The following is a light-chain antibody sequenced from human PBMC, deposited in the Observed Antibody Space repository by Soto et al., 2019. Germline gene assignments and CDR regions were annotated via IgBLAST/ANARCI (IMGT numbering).Light chain of an antibody. V-gene: IGKV3-15*01. CDR3: QQYNNWPRT. J-gene: IGKJ1*01. CDR1: QSVSSN. Sequence: EIVMTQSPATLSVSPGERAALSCRASQSVSSNLAWYQQKPAQAPGLLIYGASTRATGIPARFSGSGSGTEFTLTISSLQSEDFAVYYCQQYNNWPRTFGQGTKVEIK. CDR2: GAS.